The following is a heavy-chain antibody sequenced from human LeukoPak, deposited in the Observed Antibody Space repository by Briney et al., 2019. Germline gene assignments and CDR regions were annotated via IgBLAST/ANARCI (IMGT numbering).Heavy chain of an antibody. CDR1: GYTFTSYY. Sequence: ASVKVSCKASGYTFTSYYVHWVRQAPGQGLEWMGVIDPSGGSTSYAQKFQGRVTMTTDTSTSTAYMELRSLRSDDTAVYYCARERPIVATIPYYYYYYMDVWGKGTTVTVSS. CDR2: IDPSGGST. J-gene: IGHJ6*03. V-gene: IGHV1-46*01. D-gene: IGHD5-12*01. CDR3: ARERPIVATIPYYYYYYMDV.